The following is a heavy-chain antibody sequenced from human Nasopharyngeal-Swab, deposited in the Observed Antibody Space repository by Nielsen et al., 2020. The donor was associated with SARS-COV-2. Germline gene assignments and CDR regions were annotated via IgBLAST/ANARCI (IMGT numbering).Heavy chain of an antibody. D-gene: IGHD2-2*01. CDR1: GFTFSSYS. CDR2: ISSSSYI. V-gene: IGHV3-21*01. CDR3: ARGQYCSSTSCYARGYYYYYGMDV. Sequence: GESLKISCAASGFTFSSYSMNWVRQAPGKGLEWASSISSSSYIYYADSVKGRFTISRDNAKNSLYLQMNSLRAEDTAVYYCARGQYCSSTSCYARGYYYYYGMDVWGQGTTVTVSS. J-gene: IGHJ6*02.